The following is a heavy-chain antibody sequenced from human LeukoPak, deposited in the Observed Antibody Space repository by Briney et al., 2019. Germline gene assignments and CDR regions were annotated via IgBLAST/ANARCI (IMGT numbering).Heavy chain of an antibody. V-gene: IGHV3-11*01. D-gene: IGHD6-13*01. CDR1: GFTFSDYY. J-gene: IGHJ4*02. CDR2: ISSSGSTI. CDR3: ARPYSSSWYGFLDY. Sequence: KTGGSLRLSCAASGFTFSDYYMSWIRQAPGKGLEGVSYISSSGSTIYYADSVKGRFTISRDNAKNSLYLQMNSLRAEDTAVYYCARPYSSSWYGFLDYWGQGTLVTVSS.